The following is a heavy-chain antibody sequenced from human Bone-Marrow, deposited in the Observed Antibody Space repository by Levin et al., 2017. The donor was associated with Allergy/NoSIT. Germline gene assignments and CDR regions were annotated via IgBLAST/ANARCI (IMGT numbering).Heavy chain of an antibody. D-gene: IGHD6-19*01. Sequence: PGESLKISCQASGYTFTSYGISWVRQAPGQGLEWMGWISAYNGNTNYAQKLQGRVTMTTDTSTSTAYMELRSLRSDDTAVYYCARGLLISAFQAVAGGGGFDYWGQGTLVTVSS. V-gene: IGHV1-18*01. CDR2: ISAYNGNT. CDR3: ARGLLISAFQAVAGGGGFDY. J-gene: IGHJ4*02. CDR1: GYTFTSYG.